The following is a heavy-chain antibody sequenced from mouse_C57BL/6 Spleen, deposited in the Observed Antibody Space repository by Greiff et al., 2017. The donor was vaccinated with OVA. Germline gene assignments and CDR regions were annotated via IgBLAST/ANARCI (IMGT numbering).Heavy chain of an antibody. D-gene: IGHD4-1*01. Sequence: VKLQESGAELVRPGTSVKVSCKASGYAFTNYLIEWVKQRPGQGLEWIGVINPGSGGTNYNEKFKGKATLTADKSSSTAYMQLSSLTSEDSAVYFCARSAGTGAFDYWGQGTTLTVSS. J-gene: IGHJ2*01. CDR1: GYAFTNYL. CDR2: INPGSGGT. CDR3: ARSAGTGAFDY. V-gene: IGHV1-54*01.